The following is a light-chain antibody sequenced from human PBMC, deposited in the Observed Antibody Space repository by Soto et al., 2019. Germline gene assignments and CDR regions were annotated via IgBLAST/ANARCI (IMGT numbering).Light chain of an antibody. CDR2: KAS. Sequence: DIQMTQSPSTLSGSVGYRVTITFRASQTISSWLASYQQKPGKAPKLLIYKASTLKSGVPSRFSGSGSGTEITLTISSLQPDDFATYYCQNYNSYSEAFGQGTKVDIK. V-gene: IGKV1-5*03. CDR1: QTISSW. J-gene: IGKJ1*01. CDR3: QNYNSYSEA.